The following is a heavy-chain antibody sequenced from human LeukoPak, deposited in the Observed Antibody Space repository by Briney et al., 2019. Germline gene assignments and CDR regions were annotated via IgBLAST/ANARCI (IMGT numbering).Heavy chain of an antibody. D-gene: IGHD3-16*01. J-gene: IGHJ5*02. CDR2: ISWDGGST. CDR3: ARLILNWFDP. Sequence: PGGSLRLSCAASGFTFDDYAMHWVRQAPGKGLEWVSLISWDGGSTYYADSVKGRFTISRDNAKNSLYLQMNSLRAEDTAVYYCARLILNWFDPWGQGTLVTVSS. V-gene: IGHV3-43D*03. CDR1: GFTFDDYA.